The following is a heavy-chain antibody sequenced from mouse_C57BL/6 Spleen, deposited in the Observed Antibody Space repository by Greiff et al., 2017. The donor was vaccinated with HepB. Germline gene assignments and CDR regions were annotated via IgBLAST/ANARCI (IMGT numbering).Heavy chain of an antibody. CDR2: ISNLAYSI. V-gene: IGHV5-15*01. J-gene: IGHJ3*01. CDR1: GFTFSDYG. Sequence: EVNVVESGGGLVQPGGSLKLSCAASGFTFSDYGMAWVRQAPRKGPEWVAFISNLAYSIYYADTVTGRFTISRENAKNTLYLEMSSLRSEDTAMYYCARHAYGSSSAWFAYWGQGTLVTVSA. CDR3: ARHAYGSSSAWFAY. D-gene: IGHD1-1*01.